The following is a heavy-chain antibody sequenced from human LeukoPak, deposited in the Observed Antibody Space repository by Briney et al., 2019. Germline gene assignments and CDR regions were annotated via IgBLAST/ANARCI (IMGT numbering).Heavy chain of an antibody. D-gene: IGHD1-26*01. CDR2: ISPSGGST. Sequence: ASVKVSCKAFGYTFTSNYMHWVRQAPGQGPEWMGVISPSGGSTTYAQKFQGRVALTRDMSTSTDYLELSSLRSEDTAVYYCARENSGSYYQFDCWGQGTLVTVSS. CDR1: GYTFTSNY. V-gene: IGHV1-46*01. J-gene: IGHJ4*02. CDR3: ARENSGSYYQFDC.